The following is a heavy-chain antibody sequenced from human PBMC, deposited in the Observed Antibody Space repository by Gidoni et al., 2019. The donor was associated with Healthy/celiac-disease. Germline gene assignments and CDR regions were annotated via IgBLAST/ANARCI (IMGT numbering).Heavy chain of an antibody. D-gene: IGHD3-22*01. Sequence: QVQLVESGGGVVQPGRSLRLSCSASGFTFRSYCMHWVRQAPGKGLGWVAVIWYDGNNKYYADSVKGRFTISRDNSKNTLYLQMNSLRAEDTAVYYCARGGYYYDSSGYGDYFDYWGQGTLVTVSS. CDR2: IWYDGNNK. J-gene: IGHJ4*02. CDR3: ARGGYYYDSSGYGDYFDY. V-gene: IGHV3-33*01. CDR1: GFTFRSYC.